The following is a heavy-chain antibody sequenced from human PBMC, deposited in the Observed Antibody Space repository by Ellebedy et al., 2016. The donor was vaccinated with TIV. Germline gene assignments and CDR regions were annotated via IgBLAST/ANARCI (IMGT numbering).Heavy chain of an antibody. CDR2: IYHTGNT. D-gene: IGHD3-22*01. Sequence: SETLSLTXTVSGASISSSYWSWIRQPPGKALEWVAFIYHTGNTNYNPSLKSRVTTSVDTFKNQFSLKLSSVTAADTAVYYCARGYYDSRGYSNPFDIWGQGTMVTVSS. CDR1: GASISSSY. CDR3: ARGYYDSRGYSNPFDI. J-gene: IGHJ3*02. V-gene: IGHV4-59*01.